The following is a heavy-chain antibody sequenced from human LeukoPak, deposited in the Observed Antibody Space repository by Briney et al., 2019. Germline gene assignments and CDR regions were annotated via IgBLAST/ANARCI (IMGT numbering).Heavy chain of an antibody. J-gene: IGHJ6*02. CDR2: IYSSGST. V-gene: IGHV4-4*07. Sequence: SQTLSITSTVSSASSRASEWNWVGPPAGKGMEWIGRIYSSGSTNYNPSLKSRVTMSVDTSKNQFSLQLSSVTAADTAVYYCARGGRGSGDYYYHYGMDVWGQGTTVTVSS. D-gene: IGHD2-15*01. CDR3: ARGGRGSGDYYYHYGMDV. CDR1: SASSRASE.